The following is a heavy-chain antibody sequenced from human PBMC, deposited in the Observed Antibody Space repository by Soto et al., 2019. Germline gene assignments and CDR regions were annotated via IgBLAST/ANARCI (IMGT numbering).Heavy chain of an antibody. V-gene: IGHV1-8*01. D-gene: IGHD5-12*01. Sequence: QVQLVQSGAEVKKPGASVKVSCKASGYTFTSYDINWVRQATGQGLEWMGWMNPNSGNTGYAQKFQGRVTMTRNTSIRTAYMGLSSLRSEDTAVYYCARAGDSGYDYGEGGYYGMDVWGQGTTVTVSS. CDR2: MNPNSGNT. J-gene: IGHJ6*02. CDR3: ARAGDSGYDYGEGGYYGMDV. CDR1: GYTFTSYD.